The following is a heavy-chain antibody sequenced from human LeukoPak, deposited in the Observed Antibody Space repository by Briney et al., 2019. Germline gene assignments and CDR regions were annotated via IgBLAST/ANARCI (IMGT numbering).Heavy chain of an antibody. J-gene: IGHJ4*02. Sequence: PGRSLRLSCAASGFTFSSYGMHWVRQAPGKGLEWVAVISYDGSNKYYADSVKGRFTISRDNSKNTLYLQMNSLRAEDTAVYYCAKDLVTGTPDYWGQGTLVTVSS. CDR3: AKDLVTGTPDY. V-gene: IGHV3-30*18. D-gene: IGHD1-7*01. CDR2: ISYDGSNK. CDR1: GFTFSSYG.